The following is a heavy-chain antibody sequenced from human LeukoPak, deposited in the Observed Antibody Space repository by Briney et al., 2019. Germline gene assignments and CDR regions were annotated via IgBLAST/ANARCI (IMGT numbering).Heavy chain of an antibody. V-gene: IGHV3-15*01. Sequence: SGGSLRLSCVVSGFSFGNAWMSWVRQAPGKGLEWVGRIKSKTDGGTTDYAAPVKGRFTISRDDSKNTLYVQMNSLKTEDTAVYYCTTAGDSRGYVVWNGMDVWGQGTTVTVSS. D-gene: IGHD3-22*01. J-gene: IGHJ6*02. CDR2: IKSKTDGGTT. CDR3: TTAGDSRGYVVWNGMDV. CDR1: GFSFGNAW.